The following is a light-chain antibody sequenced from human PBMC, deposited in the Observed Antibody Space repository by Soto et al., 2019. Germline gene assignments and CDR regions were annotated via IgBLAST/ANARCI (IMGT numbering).Light chain of an antibody. J-gene: IGLJ1*01. V-gene: IGLV2-23*02. CDR1: SSDVGSYNL. Sequence: QSALTQPASVSGSPGQSITISCTGTSSDVGSYNLVSWYQQHPGKAPKLMIYEVSKRPSGVSNRFSGSKSGNTASLTISELQAEDVADYYCCSYAGSSTPLIFGTGTKVTVL. CDR3: CSYAGSSTPLI. CDR2: EVS.